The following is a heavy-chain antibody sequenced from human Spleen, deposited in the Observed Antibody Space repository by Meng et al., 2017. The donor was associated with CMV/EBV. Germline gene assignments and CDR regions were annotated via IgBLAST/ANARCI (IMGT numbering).Heavy chain of an antibody. CDR1: GFTFSSSW. CDR2: IKSKTDGGTT. V-gene: IGHV3-15*01. J-gene: IGHJ4*02. D-gene: IGHD4-17*01. CDR3: TTDRHGDYENYFDY. Sequence: GGSLRLSCAGSGFTFSSSWMNWVRQAPGKGLEWVGRIKSKTDGGTTDYAAPVKGRFTISRDDSKNTLYLQMNSLKTEDTAVYYCTTDRHGDYENYFDYWGQGTLVTVSS.